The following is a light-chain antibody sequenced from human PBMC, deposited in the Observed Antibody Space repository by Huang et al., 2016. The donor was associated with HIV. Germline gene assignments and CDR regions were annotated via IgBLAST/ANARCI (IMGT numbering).Light chain of an antibody. Sequence: DIVMTQSPDSLAVSLGERATINCKSSRGVLYSSNHLNYLALYQQKPGQPPKLLIYWAFTRESGVPDRFSGSGSGTDFTLTISSLQAEDVAVYYCQQYYTTPLTFGGGTKVEIK. CDR2: WAF. CDR1: RGVLYSSNHLNY. CDR3: QQYYTTPLT. V-gene: IGKV4-1*01. J-gene: IGKJ4*01.